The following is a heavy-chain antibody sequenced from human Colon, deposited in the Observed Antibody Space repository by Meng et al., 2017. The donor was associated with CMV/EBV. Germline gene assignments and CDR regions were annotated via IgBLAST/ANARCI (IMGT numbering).Heavy chain of an antibody. D-gene: IGHD2-21*01. CDR3: ARDLGYCGGVCYSWSVNYYYGMDV. CDR1: GFSFNTYG. J-gene: IGHJ6*02. CDR2: IRFDGSHI. Sequence: GESLKISCVASGFSFNTYGMRWVRQAPGKGLEWVAFIRFDGSHILYGDSVKGRLTISRDNSKNTLFLEMNSLRAEDTAVYYCARDLGYCGGVCYSWSVNYYYGMDVWGQGTTVTVSS. V-gene: IGHV3-30*02.